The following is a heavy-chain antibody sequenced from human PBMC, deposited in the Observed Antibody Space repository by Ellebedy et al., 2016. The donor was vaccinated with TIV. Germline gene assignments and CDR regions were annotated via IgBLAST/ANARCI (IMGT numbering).Heavy chain of an antibody. Sequence: GESLKISCAASGFTFSNYAMDWVRLAPGKGLEWVSTISGSGGSTYYADSVKGRFTISRDNSKNSLCLQMNSLRAEDAAVYYCARNRGYCGGDCYSSLDGMDVWGQGTTVTVSS. J-gene: IGHJ6*02. CDR2: ISGSGGST. CDR3: ARNRGYCGGDCYSSLDGMDV. D-gene: IGHD2-21*02. CDR1: GFTFSNYA. V-gene: IGHV3-23*01.